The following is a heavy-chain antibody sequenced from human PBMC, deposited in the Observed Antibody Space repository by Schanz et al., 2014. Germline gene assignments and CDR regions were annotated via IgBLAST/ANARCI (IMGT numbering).Heavy chain of an antibody. D-gene: IGHD6-13*01. CDR2: ISGSGGST. CDR1: GFTVSSNH. J-gene: IGHJ4*01. CDR3: AREQIMAAAGLVDY. V-gene: IGHV3-23*04. Sequence: QLVGSGGGLIQPGGSLRLSCAVSGFTVSSNHMSWVRQAPGKGLEWVSVISGSGGSTYYADSVKGRFTISRDNSKNTLYLQMNSLRAEDTAVYYCAREQIMAAAGLVDYWGHGTLVTVSS.